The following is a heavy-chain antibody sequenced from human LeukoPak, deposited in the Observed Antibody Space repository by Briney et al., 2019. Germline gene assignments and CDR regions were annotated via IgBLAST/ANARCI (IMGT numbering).Heavy chain of an antibody. CDR3: VRSLGWSGTRDY. J-gene: IGHJ4*02. V-gene: IGHV3-7*01. D-gene: IGHD3-10*01. Sequence: PGGSLRLSRAPSEFFFGAYWMTWVRQAPGKGLEWVANINQDGSEKYYVDSVKGRFTISRDNAKKSLFLQMNSLTAEDTALYYCVRSLGWSGTRDYWGQGTLVTVSS. CDR1: EFFFGAYW. CDR2: INQDGSEK.